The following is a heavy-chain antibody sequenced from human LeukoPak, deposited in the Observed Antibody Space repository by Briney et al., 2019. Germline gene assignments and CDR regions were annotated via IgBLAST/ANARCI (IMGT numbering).Heavy chain of an antibody. CDR2: ISSSSHYI. CDR3: AREEGGAGLYGFDI. Sequence: GGALRLSCAASAGTFSSYSMNWGLQAPGEGGEWVSSISSSSHYISYADLMKGRSTISRDNAKHSLYLQMNSLRAEETAVYYCAREEGGAGLYGFDIWGQGTMVTVSS. J-gene: IGHJ3*02. V-gene: IGHV3-21*01. CDR1: AGTFSSYS. D-gene: IGHD1-26*01.